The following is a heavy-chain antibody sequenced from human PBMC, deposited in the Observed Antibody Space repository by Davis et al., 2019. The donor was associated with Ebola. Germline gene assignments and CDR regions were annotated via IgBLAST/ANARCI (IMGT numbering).Heavy chain of an antibody. J-gene: IGHJ4*02. Sequence: ESLKISCAASGFTFSNYAMSWVRQAPGKGLECVSSISDSGGSTPYADSVKGRFTISRDNSKNTLYLQMNSLRAEDTAVYYCARGGGSPDYWGQGTLVTVSS. D-gene: IGHD1-26*01. CDR1: GFTFSNYA. CDR3: ARGGGSPDY. CDR2: ISDSGGST. V-gene: IGHV3-23*01.